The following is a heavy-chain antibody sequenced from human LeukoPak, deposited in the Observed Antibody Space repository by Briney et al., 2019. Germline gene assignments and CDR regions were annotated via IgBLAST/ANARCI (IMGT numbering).Heavy chain of an antibody. CDR1: GGTFSSYA. V-gene: IGHV1-69*05. D-gene: IGHD5-24*01. Sequence: SVKVSCKVSGGTFSSYAISWVRQAPGQGLEWMGGIIPIFGTANYAQKFQGRVTITTDESTSTAYMELSSLRSEDTAVYYCARVRDELQLPYYFDYWGQGTLVTVSS. CDR3: ARVRDELQLPYYFDY. CDR2: IIPIFGTA. J-gene: IGHJ4*02.